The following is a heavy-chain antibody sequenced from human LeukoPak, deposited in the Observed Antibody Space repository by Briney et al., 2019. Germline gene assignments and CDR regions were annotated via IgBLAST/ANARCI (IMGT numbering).Heavy chain of an antibody. D-gene: IGHD2-2*01. J-gene: IGHJ4*02. Sequence: PGGSLRLSCAASGFDFSKYEMNWVPQAPGKGLEWVSAISGSGGSTYYADSVKGRFTISRDNSKNTLYLQMNSLRAEDTAVYYCAKGSVSRSSKYYFDYWGQGTLVTVSS. CDR3: AKGSVSRSSKYYFDY. CDR2: ISGSGGST. CDR1: GFDFSKYE. V-gene: IGHV3-23*01.